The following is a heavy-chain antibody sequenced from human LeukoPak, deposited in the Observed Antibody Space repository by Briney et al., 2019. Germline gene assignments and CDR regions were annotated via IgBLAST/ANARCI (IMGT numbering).Heavy chain of an antibody. D-gene: IGHD3-16*01. V-gene: IGHV3-66*01. Sequence: PGGSLRLSCAASGFTVSSNYMSWVRQAPGKGLEWVSVIYSGGSTYYADSVKGRFTISRDNSKNTLYLQMNSLRAEDTAVYYCARDWAGGAFDIWGQGTMVTVSS. J-gene: IGHJ3*02. CDR1: GFTVSSNY. CDR3: ARDWAGGAFDI. CDR2: IYSGGST.